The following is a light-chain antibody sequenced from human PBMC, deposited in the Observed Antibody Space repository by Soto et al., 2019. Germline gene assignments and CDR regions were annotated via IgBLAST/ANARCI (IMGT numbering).Light chain of an antibody. V-gene: IGKV3-20*01. CDR1: QTTSGKY. J-gene: IGKJ5*01. CDR3: QHYGSSPPVT. Sequence: IVLTQSPGTLSLSPVESATRSCRSSQTTSGKYLAWYQQRPGLDPRLLVYGAASRATGSPDRWRGSGGGRKDTPTTSGREPADFAVYFCQHYGSSPPVTCGQGTRREIK. CDR2: GAA.